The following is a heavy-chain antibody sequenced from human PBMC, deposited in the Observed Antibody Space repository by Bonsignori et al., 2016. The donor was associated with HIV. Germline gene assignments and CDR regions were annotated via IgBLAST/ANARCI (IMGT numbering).Heavy chain of an antibody. J-gene: IGHJ4*02. V-gene: IGHV4-59*01. Sequence: WIRQPPGKGLEWIGYVFYTGSTDSNPSLRSRATISVDTSKNQFSLRLRSVTAADTAVYYCARGYPSDFWSVTASPYYFDYWGRGALVTVSS. CDR3: ARGYPSDFWSVTASPYYFDY. CDR2: VFYTGST. D-gene: IGHD3-3*01.